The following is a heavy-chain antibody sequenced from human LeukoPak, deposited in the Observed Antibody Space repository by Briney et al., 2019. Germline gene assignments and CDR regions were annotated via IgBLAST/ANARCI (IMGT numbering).Heavy chain of an antibody. CDR1: GGSISSYY. Sequence: PSETLSLTCTVSGGSISSYYWSWIRQPPGKGLEWIGYIHYSGNTNYDPSLKSRVTISVDTSKNQFSLKLSSVTAADTAVYYCARVGITMVRGVIAPLHFDYWGQGTLVTVSS. CDR3: ARVGITMVRGVIAPLHFDY. J-gene: IGHJ4*02. V-gene: IGHV4-59*12. D-gene: IGHD3-10*01. CDR2: IHYSGNT.